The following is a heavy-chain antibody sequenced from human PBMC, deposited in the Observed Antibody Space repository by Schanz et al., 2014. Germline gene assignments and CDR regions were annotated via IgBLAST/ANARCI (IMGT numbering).Heavy chain of an antibody. V-gene: IGHV3-11*01. CDR1: GFIFNDYY. CDR2: ISRDGTTS. Sequence: QVQLVESGGGLVKPGGSLRLSCAASGFIFNDYYMNWIRQAPGKGLEWLSYISRDGTTSYYADSVKGRFTISRDNAKNSLYLEMTSLRGEDTAVYFCARAAYSHGLDVWGRGTTVTVSS. D-gene: IGHD3-16*01. CDR3: ARAAYSHGLDV. J-gene: IGHJ6*02.